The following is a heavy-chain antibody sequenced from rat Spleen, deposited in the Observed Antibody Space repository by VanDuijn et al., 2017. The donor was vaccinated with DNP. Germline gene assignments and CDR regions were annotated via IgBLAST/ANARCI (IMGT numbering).Heavy chain of an antibody. V-gene: IGHV5-58*01. D-gene: IGHD1-2*01. CDR2: INTDGDNT. CDR3: ASWAPIAPISTSNY. CDR1: GFTFSTYW. J-gene: IGHJ2*01. Sequence: EVQLVETGGGLVQPGRSLKVSCVASGFTFSTYWMFWVRQAPGKGLEWVASINTDGDNTYYPDPVKGRFTISRDNAENTVYLQMSSLRSEDTATYYCASWAPIAPISTSNYWGQGVMVTVSS.